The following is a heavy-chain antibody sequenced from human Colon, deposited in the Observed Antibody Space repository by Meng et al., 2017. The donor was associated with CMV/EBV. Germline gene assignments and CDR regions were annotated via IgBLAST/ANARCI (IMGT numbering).Heavy chain of an antibody. CDR1: GGSVSGDC. D-gene: IGHD3/OR15-3a*01. Sequence: CAVNGGSVSGDCWSWIRQSPGKGLVWIGERNHSGRRNYNPYLKSRVTMTIDTSKNQFSLKLSSVTAADTAVYYCARGVYGPYYFDYWGQGALVTVSS. CDR2: RNHSGRR. V-gene: IGHV4-34*01. CDR3: ARGVYGPYYFDY. J-gene: IGHJ4*02.